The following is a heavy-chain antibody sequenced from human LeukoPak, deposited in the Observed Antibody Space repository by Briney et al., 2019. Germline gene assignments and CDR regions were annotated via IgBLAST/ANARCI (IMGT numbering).Heavy chain of an antibody. V-gene: IGHV4-4*07. CDR1: GGSISSYY. CDR2: IYTSGST. J-gene: IGHJ1*01. Sequence: PSETLSLTCTVSGGSISSYYWSWIRQPAGKGLEWIGRIYTSGSTNYNPSLKSRVTMSVDTSKNQFSLKLGSVTAADTAVYYCATYSSGWSPYLQHWGQGTLVTVSS. CDR3: ATYSSGWSPYLQH. D-gene: IGHD6-19*01.